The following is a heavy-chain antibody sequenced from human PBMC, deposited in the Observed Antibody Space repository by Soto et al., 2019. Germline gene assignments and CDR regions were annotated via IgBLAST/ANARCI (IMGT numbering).Heavy chain of an antibody. CDR3: XXXXXXXXXXXXXXXXXXXXXXXXDV. CDR2: IIPILGIA. CDR1: GGTFSSYT. J-gene: IGHJ6*02. Sequence: QVQLVQSGAEVKKPGSSVKVSCKASGGTFSSYTISWVRQAPGQGLEWMGRIIPILGIANYAQKFQGRVXXXXXXXXXXXXXXXXXXXXXXXXXXXXXXXXXXXXXXXXXXXXXXXXXXXXDVWGQGTTVTVSS. V-gene: IGHV1-69*02.